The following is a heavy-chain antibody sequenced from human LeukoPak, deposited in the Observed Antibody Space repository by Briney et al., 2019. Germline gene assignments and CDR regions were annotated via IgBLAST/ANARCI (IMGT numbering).Heavy chain of an antibody. V-gene: IGHV3-66*01. CDR2: IYSGGST. J-gene: IGHJ6*02. CDR1: GFTVSSNY. Sequence: GGSLRLSCAASGFTVSSNYMSWVRQAPGKGLEWVSLIYSGGSTYYADSVKGRFTISRDNSMNTLYLQMNTLRAEDTAVYYCARDARTGTTWYYGMDVWGQGTTVTVSS. D-gene: IGHD1-7*01. CDR3: ARDARTGTTWYYGMDV.